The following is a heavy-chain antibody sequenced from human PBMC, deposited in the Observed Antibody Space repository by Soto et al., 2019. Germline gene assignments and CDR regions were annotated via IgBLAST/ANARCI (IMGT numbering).Heavy chain of an antibody. J-gene: IGHJ3*02. V-gene: IGHV3-7*03. CDR1: GFTFSHVW. D-gene: IGHD3-10*01. CDR2: IKSDGSEK. Sequence: EVPLVESGGGLVQPGGSLRLSCAASGFTFSHVWMNWVRQAPGKGLEWVANIKSDGSEKYYADSVKGRFTFSRDNAKNTLYLQMDSLRVEDTAVYYCARCRSYGLEGVERAVDIWGQGTKVTVSS. CDR3: ARCRSYGLEGVERAVDI.